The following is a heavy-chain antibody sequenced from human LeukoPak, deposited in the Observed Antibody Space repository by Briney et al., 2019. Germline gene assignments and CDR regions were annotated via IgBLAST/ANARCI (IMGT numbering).Heavy chain of an antibody. D-gene: IGHD3-10*01. CDR1: GFTFSSYS. CDR3: ARDQGFDYYGSGSPYGMDV. J-gene: IGHJ6*02. CDR2: ISSTSSTI. Sequence: GGSLRLSCAASGFTFSSYSMNWVRQAPGKGLEWVSYISSTSSTIYYADSVKGRFTISRDNAKNSLYLQMNSLRAEDTAVYYCARDQGFDYYGSGSPYGMDVWGQGTTVTVSS. V-gene: IGHV3-48*01.